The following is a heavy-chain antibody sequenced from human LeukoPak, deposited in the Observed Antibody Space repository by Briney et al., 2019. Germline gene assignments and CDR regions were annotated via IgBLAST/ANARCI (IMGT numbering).Heavy chain of an antibody. CDR1: GYTFTSYG. CDR2: ISAYNGNT. V-gene: IGHV1-18*01. Sequence: APVKVSCKASGYTFTSYGISWVRQAPGQGLEWMGWISAYNGNTNYAQKLQGRVTMTSDTSTSTAYMELRSLRSDDTAVYYCARAAYYYDSSGYYYGPQYYYYGMDVWGQGTTVTVSS. CDR3: ARAAYYYDSSGYYYGPQYYYYGMDV. J-gene: IGHJ6*02. D-gene: IGHD3-22*01.